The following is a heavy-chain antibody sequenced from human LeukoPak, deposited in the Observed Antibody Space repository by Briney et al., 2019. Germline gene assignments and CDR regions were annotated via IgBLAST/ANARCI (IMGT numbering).Heavy chain of an antibody. Sequence: ASVKVSCKASGYTLTDENVHWVRQAPGQGLEWMGMMFPSGGTMGYAQKFQGRVTMTEDTSTDTAYMELNSLRAEDTAVYYCARVGCSSTSCPNDYWGQGTLVTVSS. D-gene: IGHD2-2*01. J-gene: IGHJ4*02. V-gene: IGHV1-46*01. CDR3: ARVGCSSTSCPNDY. CDR1: GYTLTDEN. CDR2: MFPSGGTM.